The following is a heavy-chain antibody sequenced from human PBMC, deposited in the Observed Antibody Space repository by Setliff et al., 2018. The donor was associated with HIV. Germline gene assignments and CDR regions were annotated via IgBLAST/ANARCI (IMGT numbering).Heavy chain of an antibody. CDR3: ARVGDFFDSSDYYSVLDAFDI. J-gene: IGHJ3*02. V-gene: IGHV4-34*01. D-gene: IGHD3-22*01. CDR2: INHSGDT. CDR1: GGSFSGYF. Sequence: SETLSLTCAVYGGSFSGYFWTWIRQPPQKRLEWIGEINHSGDTNDNPSLKSRVTISIDTSNNQFSLKLSSVTAADTAMYYCARVGDFFDSSDYYSVLDAFDIWGQGTMVTVSS.